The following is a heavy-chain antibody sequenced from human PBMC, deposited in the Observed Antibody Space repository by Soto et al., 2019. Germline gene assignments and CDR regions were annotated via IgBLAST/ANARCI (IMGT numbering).Heavy chain of an antibody. CDR2: IDYRRRT. J-gene: IGHJ5*02. CDR1: GASINSGGFY. V-gene: IGHV4-31*03. D-gene: IGHD6-13*01. CDR3: ARVSAAGTRWFDP. Sequence: QVHLQESGPGLVKSSQTLSLTCSVSGASINSGGFYWSWVRQFPGKGLEWIGYIDYRRRTFYNPSHRRRATISRDTTKNQFSLEVHSGTAADTAVFFCARVSAAGTRWFDPWGQGTLVTVSS.